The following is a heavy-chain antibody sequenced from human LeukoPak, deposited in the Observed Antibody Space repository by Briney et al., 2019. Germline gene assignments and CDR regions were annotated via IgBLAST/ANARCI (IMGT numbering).Heavy chain of an antibody. V-gene: IGHV3-9*01. CDR2: ISWNSGSI. Sequence: GGSLRLSCAASGFTFDDYAMHWVRQAPGKGLEWVSGISWNSGSIGYADSVKGRFTISRDNSKNTLYLQMNSLRAEDTAVYYCAKVSSSGCHLFWGQGTLVTVSS. J-gene: IGHJ4*02. D-gene: IGHD6-19*01. CDR1: GFTFDDYA. CDR3: AKVSSSGCHLF.